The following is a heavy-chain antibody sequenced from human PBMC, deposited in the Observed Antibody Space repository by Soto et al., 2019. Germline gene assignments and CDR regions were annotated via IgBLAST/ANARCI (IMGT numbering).Heavy chain of an antibody. CDR3: ARVWFGESSWFDP. CDR1: GGSITIGGYC. J-gene: IGHJ5*02. Sequence: SETLSLTCTVSGGSITIGGYCWSWIRQPPEQGLEWIGYICHSGNTYYNPSLKSRVTTSLDRSKNQFSLNLSSVTAADTAVYYCARVWFGESSWFDPWGQGTLVT. D-gene: IGHD3-10*01. CDR2: ICHSGNT. V-gene: IGHV4-30-2*01.